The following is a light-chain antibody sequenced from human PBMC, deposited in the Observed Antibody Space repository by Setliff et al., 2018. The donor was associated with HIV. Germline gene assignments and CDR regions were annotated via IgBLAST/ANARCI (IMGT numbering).Light chain of an antibody. V-gene: IGKV3-20*01. CDR2: GAS. CDR3: QQFGISFYS. Sequence: SVLTQSPGTLSLSPGERVTLSCRTGQSVRNNYLAWYQQKPGQAPRVLLYGASISATGVPDRFSGSASGTDFTLTISSLEPDDFAVYFCQQFGISFYSFDQGTKVDIK. J-gene: IGKJ2*03. CDR1: QSVRNNY.